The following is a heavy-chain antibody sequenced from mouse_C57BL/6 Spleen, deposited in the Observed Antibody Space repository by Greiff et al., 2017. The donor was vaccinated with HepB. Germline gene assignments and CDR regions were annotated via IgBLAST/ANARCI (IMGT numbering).Heavy chain of an antibody. CDR3: ARHWSNYDWFAY. V-gene: IGHV5-6*02. D-gene: IGHD2-5*01. CDR1: GFTFSSYG. CDR2: ISSGGSYT. Sequence: EVMLVESGGDLVKPGGSLKLSCAASGFTFSSYGMSWVRQTPDKRLEWVATISSGGSYTYYPDSVKGRFTISRDNAKNTLYLQMSSLKSEDTAMYYCARHWSNYDWFAYWGQGTLVTVSA. J-gene: IGHJ3*01.